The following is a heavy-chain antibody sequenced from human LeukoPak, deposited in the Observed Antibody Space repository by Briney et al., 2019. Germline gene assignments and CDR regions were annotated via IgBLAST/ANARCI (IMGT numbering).Heavy chain of an antibody. V-gene: IGHV3-30*18. CDR2: ISYDGSNK. Sequence: GESLRLSCAASGFTFSSYGMHWVRQAPGKGLEWVAVISYDGSNKYYADSVKGRFTISRDNSKNTLYLQMNSLRAEDTAVYYCAKDPMVRGVTPIPLFDYWGQGTLVTVSS. CDR1: GFTFSSYG. J-gene: IGHJ4*02. CDR3: AKDPMVRGVTPIPLFDY. D-gene: IGHD3-10*01.